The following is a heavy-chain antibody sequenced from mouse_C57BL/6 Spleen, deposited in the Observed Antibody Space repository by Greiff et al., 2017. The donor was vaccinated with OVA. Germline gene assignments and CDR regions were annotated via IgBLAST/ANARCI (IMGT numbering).Heavy chain of an antibody. J-gene: IGHJ4*01. D-gene: IGHD2-9*01. Sequence: QVQLKESGPELVKPGASVKISCKASGYSFTSYYIHWVKQRPGQGLEWIGWIYPGSGNTKYNEKFKGKATLTADTSSSTAYMQLSSLTSEDSAVYYCARPYYGYDEDYAMDYWGQGTSVTVSS. CDR3: ARPYYGYDEDYAMDY. V-gene: IGHV1-66*01. CDR2: IYPGSGNT. CDR1: GYSFTSYY.